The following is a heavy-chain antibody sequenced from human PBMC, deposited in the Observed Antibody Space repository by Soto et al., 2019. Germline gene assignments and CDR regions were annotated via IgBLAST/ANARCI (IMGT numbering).Heavy chain of an antibody. CDR3: ARGYCSGGSCYFDY. Sequence: QVQLQESGPGLVKPSQTLFLTCTVSGGSISSGGYYWSWIRQHPGKGLEWIGYIYYSGSTYYNPSLKSRVTISVDTSKTQFSLKLSSVTAADTAVYYCARGYCSGGSCYFDYWGQGTLVTVSS. J-gene: IGHJ4*02. CDR1: GGSISSGGYY. CDR2: IYYSGST. V-gene: IGHV4-31*03. D-gene: IGHD2-15*01.